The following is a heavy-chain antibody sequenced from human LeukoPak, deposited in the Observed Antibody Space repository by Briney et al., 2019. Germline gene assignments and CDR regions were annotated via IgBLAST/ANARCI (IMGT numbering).Heavy chain of an antibody. V-gene: IGHV3-30*03. Sequence: PGRSLRLSCAASGFTFSSYGMHWVRQAPGKGLEWVAVISYDGSNKYYADSVKGRFTISRDKSKNTLYLQMNSLRAEDTAVYYCARLPTFYYDSSHYHYDYWGQGTLVTVSS. D-gene: IGHD3-22*01. CDR2: ISYDGSNK. J-gene: IGHJ4*02. CDR1: GFTFSSYG. CDR3: ARLPTFYYDSSHYHYDY.